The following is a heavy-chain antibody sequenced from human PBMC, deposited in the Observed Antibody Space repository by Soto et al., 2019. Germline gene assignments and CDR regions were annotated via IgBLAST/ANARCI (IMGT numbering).Heavy chain of an antibody. CDR1: GGSISSGGYY. Sequence: PSETLSLTCTVSGGSISSGGYYWSWIRQHPGRGLEWIGYIYYSGSTYYNPSLKSRVTISVDTSKNQFSLKLSSVTAADTAVYYCASANYDFWSSVDYWGQGTLVTVSS. CDR3: ASANYDFWSSVDY. CDR2: IYYSGST. J-gene: IGHJ4*02. D-gene: IGHD3-3*01. V-gene: IGHV4-31*03.